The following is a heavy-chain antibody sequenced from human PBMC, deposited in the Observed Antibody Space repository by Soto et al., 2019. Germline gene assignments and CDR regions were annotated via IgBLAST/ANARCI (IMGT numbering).Heavy chain of an antibody. Sequence: GASAKVACTVSGYTDTDLSMHWVRQATEKGLEWMGGFDPEDGETIYAQKFQGRVTMTEDTSTDTGYMELSSLRSEDTAVYYCATGTYGDYANDFDYWGQGTLVTVSS. J-gene: IGHJ4*02. CDR3: ATGTYGDYANDFDY. V-gene: IGHV1-24*01. CDR1: GYTDTDLS. CDR2: FDPEDGET. D-gene: IGHD4-17*01.